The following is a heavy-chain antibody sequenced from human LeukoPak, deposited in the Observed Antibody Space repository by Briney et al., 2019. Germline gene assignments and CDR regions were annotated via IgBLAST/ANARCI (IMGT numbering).Heavy chain of an antibody. CDR1: GGSISSSSYY. CDR3: ARLGLIGYSYGMDV. D-gene: IGHD2-15*01. CDR2: IYYSGST. Sequence: PSETLSLTCTVSGGSISSSSYYWGWLRQPPGKGLEWIGSIYYSGSTYYNPSLKSRVTISVDTSKNQFSLKLSSVTAADTAVYYCARLGLIGYSYGMDVWGQGTTVTVSS. V-gene: IGHV4-39*01. J-gene: IGHJ6*02.